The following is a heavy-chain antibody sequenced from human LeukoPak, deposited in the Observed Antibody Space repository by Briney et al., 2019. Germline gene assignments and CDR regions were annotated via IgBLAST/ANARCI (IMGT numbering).Heavy chain of an antibody. V-gene: IGHV1-69*04. CDR3: ARDPSGYDSTYYFDY. Sequence: SVKVPSKASGATFSTYPISWVRQPPGQGLEWMGRIIPILGIANYAQKFQGRVTITADKSTSTAYMELSSLRSEDTAVYYCARDPSGYDSTYYFDYWGQGTLVTVSS. J-gene: IGHJ4*02. D-gene: IGHD5-12*01. CDR1: GATFSTYP. CDR2: IIPILGIA.